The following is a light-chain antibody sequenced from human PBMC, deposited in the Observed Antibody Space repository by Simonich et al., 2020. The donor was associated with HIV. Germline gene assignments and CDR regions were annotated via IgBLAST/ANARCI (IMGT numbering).Light chain of an antibody. J-gene: IGKJ4*01. V-gene: IGKV3-15*01. CDR2: GAS. Sequence: EIVMTQSPATLSVSPGERATLSCRASQSVSSNLAWYQQKPGQAPRLLIYGASTRATGLPARFSGSGSGTEFTLTISSMQSEDFAVYCCQQYNNWLTFGGGTKVEIK. CDR1: QSVSSN. CDR3: QQYNNWLT.